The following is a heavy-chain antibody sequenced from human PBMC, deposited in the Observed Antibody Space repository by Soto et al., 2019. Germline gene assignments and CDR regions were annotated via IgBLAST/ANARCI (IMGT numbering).Heavy chain of an antibody. CDR3: AKDGYYYDSSGYFSSIDY. CDR2: ISYDGSNK. V-gene: IGHV3-30*18. J-gene: IGHJ4*02. D-gene: IGHD3-22*01. CDR1: GFTFSSYG. Sequence: GGSLRLSCAASGFTFSSYGMHWVRQAPGKGLEWVAVISYDGSNKYYADSVKGRFTISRDNSKNTLYLQMNSLRAEDTAVYYCAKDGYYYDSSGYFSSIDYWGQGTLVTVSS.